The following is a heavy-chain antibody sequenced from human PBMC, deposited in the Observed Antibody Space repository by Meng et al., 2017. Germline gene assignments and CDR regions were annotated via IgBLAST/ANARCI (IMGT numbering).Heavy chain of an antibody. CDR3: AKDISSSWYWVRNYYYGMDV. D-gene: IGHD6-13*01. V-gene: IGHV3-38-3*01. Sequence: GESLKISCAASGFTVSSNEMSWVRQAPGKGLEWVSSISGGSTYYADSRKGRFTISRDNSKNTLHLQMNSLRTEDTALYYCAKDISSSWYWVRNYYYGMDVWGQGTTVTVSS. J-gene: IGHJ6*02. CDR1: GFTVSSNE. CDR2: ISGGST.